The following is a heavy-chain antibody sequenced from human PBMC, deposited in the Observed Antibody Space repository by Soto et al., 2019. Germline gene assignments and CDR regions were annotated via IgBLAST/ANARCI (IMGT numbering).Heavy chain of an antibody. CDR2: ISSSGSTI. V-gene: IGHV3-11*01. J-gene: IGHJ5*02. D-gene: IGHD2-2*01. CDR1: GFTFSYYC. CDR3: ARGYCSSTSCYGGNWFDP. Sequence: GGSLRLSCAASGFTFSYYCMSWIRQAPGKGLEWVSYISSSGSTIYYADSVKGRFTISRDNAKNSLYLQMNSLRAEDTAVYYCARGYCSSTSCYGGNWFDPWGQGTLVTVSS.